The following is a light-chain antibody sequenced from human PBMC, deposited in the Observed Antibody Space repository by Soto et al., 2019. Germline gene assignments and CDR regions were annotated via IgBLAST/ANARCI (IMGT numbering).Light chain of an antibody. CDR3: QHFDDSLT. Sequence: EVVLTQSPGTLSLSPGERATLSCRASQSVDSSTLAWYKQKPGQAPRLLISGASKRATGTPDRFSGSGSGTDFTLTISRLEPEDFAVYYCQHFDDSLTFGGGTKVEIK. J-gene: IGKJ4*01. CDR1: QSVDSST. CDR2: GAS. V-gene: IGKV3-20*01.